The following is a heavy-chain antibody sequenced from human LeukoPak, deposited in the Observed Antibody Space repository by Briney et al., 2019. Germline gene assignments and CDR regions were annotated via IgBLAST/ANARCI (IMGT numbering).Heavy chain of an antibody. CDR2: IIPIFGTA. J-gene: IGHJ3*02. Sequence: ASVKVSCKASGCTFSSYAISWVRQAPGQGLEWMGGIIPIFGTANYAQKLQGRVPITTDQSTSTAYMELSRLGCEDMAVYFCARALESAFDIWGQGTMVTVSS. V-gene: IGHV1-69*05. CDR1: GCTFSSYA. CDR3: ARALESAFDI.